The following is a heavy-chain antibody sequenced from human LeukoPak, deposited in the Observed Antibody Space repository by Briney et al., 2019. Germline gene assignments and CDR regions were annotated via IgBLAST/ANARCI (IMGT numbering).Heavy chain of an antibody. CDR1: GYSFTSYW. D-gene: IGHD6-19*01. CDR2: IYPGDSDT. CDR3: ASAGIAVAGTFSFDY. V-gene: IGHV5-51*01. J-gene: IGHJ4*02. Sequence: GEPLHISSKASGYSFTSYWIGWVRQLPGKGLEWMGIIYPGDSDTTYTPSFQGQVTIAADKYIRTAYLQWSSLKASDTAMYCCASAGIAVAGTFSFDYWGQGTLVTVSS.